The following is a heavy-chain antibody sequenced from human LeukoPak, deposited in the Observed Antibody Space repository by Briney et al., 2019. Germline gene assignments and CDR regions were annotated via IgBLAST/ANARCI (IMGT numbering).Heavy chain of an antibody. J-gene: IGHJ4*02. CDR1: GFTFSTYE. D-gene: IGHD3-22*01. CDR3: ARVGRYYYDSTGYPSRAGSDY. V-gene: IGHV3-48*03. Sequence: PGGSLRLSCAASGFTFSTYEMNWVRQAPGKGLEWVSYISTSGSTIYYADSVKGRFTISRDNAKNSLSLQMNSLKAEDTAVYFCARVGRYYYDSTGYPSRAGSDYWGQGTLVTVSS. CDR2: ISTSGSTI.